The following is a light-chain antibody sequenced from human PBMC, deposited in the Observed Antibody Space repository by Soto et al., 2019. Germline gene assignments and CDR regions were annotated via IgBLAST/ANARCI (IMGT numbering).Light chain of an antibody. V-gene: IGLV2-11*01. CDR3: CSYAGSYTNYV. CDR2: DVS. CDR1: SSDVGGYNY. Sequence: QAVVTQPRSVSGSPGQSVTISCTGTSSDVGGYNYVSWYQQHPGKAPKLMIYDVSKRPSGVPDRFSGSKSGNTASLIISGLQAEDEADYYCCSYAGSYTNYVFGTGTKVTVL. J-gene: IGLJ1*01.